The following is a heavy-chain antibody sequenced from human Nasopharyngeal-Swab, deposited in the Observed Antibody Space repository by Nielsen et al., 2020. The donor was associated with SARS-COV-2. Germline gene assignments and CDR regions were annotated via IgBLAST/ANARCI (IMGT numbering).Heavy chain of an antibody. Sequence: VCQAPGKGLEWVSSISSSSSYIYYADSVKGRFTISRDNAKNSLYLQMNSLRAEDTAVYYCARPFRKGAFDIWGQGTMVTVSS. V-gene: IGHV3-21*01. J-gene: IGHJ3*02. CDR2: ISSSSSYI. CDR3: ARPFRKGAFDI.